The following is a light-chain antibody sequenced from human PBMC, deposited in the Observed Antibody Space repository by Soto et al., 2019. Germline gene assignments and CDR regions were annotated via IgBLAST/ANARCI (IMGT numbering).Light chain of an antibody. J-gene: IGKJ5*01. CDR1: ESVTSTY. CDR3: QQYGSSPT. CDR2: GAS. V-gene: IGKV3-20*01. Sequence: EIVFTPSPGTLSLSPGERATLSFMASESVTSTYLAWYQQKPGQAPRLLIYGASRRATGIPDRFSGSGSGTDFTLTISRLEPEDFAVYYCQQYGSSPTFGQGTRLEIK.